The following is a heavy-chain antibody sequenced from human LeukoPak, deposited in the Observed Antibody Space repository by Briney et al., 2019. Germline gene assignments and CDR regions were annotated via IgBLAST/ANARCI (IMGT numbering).Heavy chain of an antibody. CDR3: AKGGYYDILNGRHYYYYYYMDV. CDR1: GFTFSSYG. D-gene: IGHD3-9*01. J-gene: IGHJ6*03. V-gene: IGHV3-30*02. Sequence: PGGSLRLSCAASGFTFSSYGMHWVRQAPGKGLEWVAFIRYDGSNKYYADSVKGRFTISRDNSKNTLYLQMNSLRAEDTAVYYCAKGGYYDILNGRHYYYYYYMDVWGKGTTVTISS. CDR2: IRYDGSNK.